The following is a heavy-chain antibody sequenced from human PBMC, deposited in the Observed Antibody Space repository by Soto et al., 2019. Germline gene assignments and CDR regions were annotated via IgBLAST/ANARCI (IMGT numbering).Heavy chain of an antibody. Sequence: SETLSLTCTVSGGSISSYYWSWIRQPPGKGLEWIGYIYYSGSTNYNPSLKSRVTISVDTSKNQFSLKLSSVTAADTAVYYCASGPYDFWSGYYDYWGQGTLVTVSS. CDR1: GGSISSYY. CDR3: ASGPYDFWSGYYDY. D-gene: IGHD3-3*01. CDR2: IYYSGST. J-gene: IGHJ4*02. V-gene: IGHV4-59*08.